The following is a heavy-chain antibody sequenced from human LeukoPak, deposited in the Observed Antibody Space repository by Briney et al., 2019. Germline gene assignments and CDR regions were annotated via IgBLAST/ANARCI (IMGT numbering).Heavy chain of an antibody. D-gene: IGHD1-26*01. CDR3: ARSYSGSYYQFFDY. Sequence: ASVKVSCKASGYTFTGYYMHWVRQAPGQGLEWMGWINPNSGGTNYAQKFQGWVTMTRDTSISTAYMELSRLRSDDTAVYYCARSYSGSYYQFFDYWGQGTLVTVSS. J-gene: IGHJ4*02. V-gene: IGHV1-2*04. CDR2: INPNSGGT. CDR1: GYTFTGYY.